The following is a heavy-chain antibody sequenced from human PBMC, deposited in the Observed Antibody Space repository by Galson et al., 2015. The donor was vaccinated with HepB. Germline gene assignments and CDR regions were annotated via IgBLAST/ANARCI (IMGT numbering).Heavy chain of an antibody. Sequence: LRLSCAASGFTFDDYGMSWVRQAPGKGLEWVSNINWNGGTRRYADSLKGRFTISRDNAKNSLYLEMNSLRAEDTALYYCARDLPYYYTMDVWGQGATVTVSS. CDR2: INWNGGTR. CDR3: ARDLPYYYTMDV. CDR1: GFTFDDYG. V-gene: IGHV3-20*04. J-gene: IGHJ6*02.